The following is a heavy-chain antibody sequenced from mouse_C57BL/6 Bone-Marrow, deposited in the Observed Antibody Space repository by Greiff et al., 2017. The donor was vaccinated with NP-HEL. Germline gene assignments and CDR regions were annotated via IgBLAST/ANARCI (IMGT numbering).Heavy chain of an antibody. CDR3: ARDSSGYDYFDY. Sequence: QVTLKESGPGILQSSQTLSLTCSFSGFSLSTSGMGVSWIRQPSGKGLEWLAHIYWDDDKRYNPSLKSRLTISKDTSRNQVFLKITSVDTADTATYYCARDSSGYDYFDYWGQGTTLTVSS. CDR2: IYWDDDK. V-gene: IGHV8-12*01. D-gene: IGHD3-2*02. J-gene: IGHJ2*01. CDR1: GFSLSTSGMG.